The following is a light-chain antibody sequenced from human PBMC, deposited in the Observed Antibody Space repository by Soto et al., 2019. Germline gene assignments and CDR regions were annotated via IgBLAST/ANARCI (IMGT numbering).Light chain of an antibody. J-gene: IGLJ1*01. CDR3: GSYGASSV. CDR2: DVN. V-gene: IGLV2-11*01. Sequence: QSALTQPRSVSGSPGQSVAISCTGTSNDVGAHNYVSWYQQHPGKAPKLMIYDVNKRPSGVPDRFSGSKSGNTASLTISGLQPEDEAYYYCGSYGASSVFGTGTKVTVL. CDR1: SNDVGAHNY.